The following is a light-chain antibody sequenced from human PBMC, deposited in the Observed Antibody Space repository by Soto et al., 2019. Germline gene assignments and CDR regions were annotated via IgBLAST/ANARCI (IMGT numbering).Light chain of an antibody. V-gene: IGLV2-18*01. J-gene: IGLJ1*01. CDR1: STDFVSYNR. Sequence: QSALTQPPSVSGSPGQSVTISCTGTSTDFVSYNRVSWYQQPPGTAPKLIIYEASNRPSGVPDRFSGSKSGNTASLTISGIQAADEADYYCSLYTSENTYVFGTGTKVTV. CDR2: EAS. CDR3: SLYTSENTYV.